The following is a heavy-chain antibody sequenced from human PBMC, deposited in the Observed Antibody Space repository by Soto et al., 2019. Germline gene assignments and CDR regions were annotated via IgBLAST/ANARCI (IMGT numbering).Heavy chain of an antibody. Sequence: VGSLRLSCAASGFTFSSYAMSWVRQAPGKGLEWVSAISGSGGSTYYADSVKGRFTISRDNSKNTLYLQMNSLRAEDTAVYYCAKDLGYCSSTSCYDAFDIWGQGTMVTVSS. CDR3: AKDLGYCSSTSCYDAFDI. D-gene: IGHD2-2*01. CDR2: ISGSGGST. CDR1: GFTFSSYA. J-gene: IGHJ3*02. V-gene: IGHV3-23*01.